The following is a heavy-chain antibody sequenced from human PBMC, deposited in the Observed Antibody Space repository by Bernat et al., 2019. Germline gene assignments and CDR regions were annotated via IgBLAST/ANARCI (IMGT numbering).Heavy chain of an antibody. D-gene: IGHD4-11*01. V-gene: IGHV3-30*04. CDR3: ARGPYSNWWVDY. Sequence: QVQLVESGGGVVQPGRSLRLSCAASGFTFSSYAMHWVRQAPGKGLEWVAVISYDGSNKYYADSVKGRFTISRDNSKNTLYLQMNSLRPEDTAIYYCARGPYSNWWVDYWGQGTLVTVSS. CDR1: GFTFSSYA. J-gene: IGHJ4*02. CDR2: ISYDGSNK.